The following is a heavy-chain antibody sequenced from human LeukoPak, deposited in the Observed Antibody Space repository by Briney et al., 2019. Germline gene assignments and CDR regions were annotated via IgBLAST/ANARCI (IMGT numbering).Heavy chain of an antibody. CDR2: IYHSGST. D-gene: IGHD4-17*01. J-gene: IGHJ3*02. CDR3: ARKEYGDPSRAFHI. V-gene: IGHV4/OR15-8*01. Sequence: SETLSLTCGVSGGSISTSHWWSWVCQAPGKGLEWIGEIYHSGSTNYNPSLKSRVTISVDKSQNQFSLKVKSVTAADTAVYYCARKEYGDPSRAFHIWGQGTVVTVSS. CDR1: GGSISTSHW.